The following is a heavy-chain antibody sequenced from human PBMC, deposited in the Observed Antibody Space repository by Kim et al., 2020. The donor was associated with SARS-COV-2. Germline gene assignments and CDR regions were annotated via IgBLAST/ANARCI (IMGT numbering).Heavy chain of an antibody. CDR3: ARGPSHYYYYGMDV. CDR2: INHSGST. J-gene: IGHJ6*02. CDR1: GGSFSGYY. Sequence: SETLSLTCAVYGGSFSGYYWSWIRQPPGKGLEWIGEINHSGSTNSNPSLKSRVTISVDTSKNQLSLKLSSVTAADTAVNSCARGPSHYYYYGMDVWGQGTTVTVSS. V-gene: IGHV4-34*01.